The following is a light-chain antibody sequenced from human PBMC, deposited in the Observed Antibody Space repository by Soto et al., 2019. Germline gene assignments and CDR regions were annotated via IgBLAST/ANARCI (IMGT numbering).Light chain of an antibody. CDR2: WAS. CDR1: HSVLYSSNNKNY. J-gene: IGKJ5*01. V-gene: IGKV4-1*01. CDR3: QQYYETPPFT. Sequence: DLVMTQSPDSLAVSLGERATINGKSSHSVLYSSNNKNYLAWYQHKPGQPPKLLIYWASARESGVPDRFSGSGSGTDFTLTISSLQAEDVAIYYCQQYYETPPFTFGQGTRLEIK.